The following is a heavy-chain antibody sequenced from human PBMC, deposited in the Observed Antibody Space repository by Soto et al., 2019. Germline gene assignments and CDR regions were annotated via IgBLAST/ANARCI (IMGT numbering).Heavy chain of an antibody. Sequence: QVELMQSGAEVKKPGASVKVTCKASGYTFTSYGISWVRQAPGQGLEWMGWISAYNGNTNYAQKLQGRVTMTPDTSTSTAYMELRSLRSDYTAVYYCARVTYYYYGMDVWGQGTKVTVSS. J-gene: IGHJ6*02. CDR1: GYTFTSYG. CDR3: ARVTYYYYGMDV. V-gene: IGHV1-18*01. CDR2: ISAYNGNT.